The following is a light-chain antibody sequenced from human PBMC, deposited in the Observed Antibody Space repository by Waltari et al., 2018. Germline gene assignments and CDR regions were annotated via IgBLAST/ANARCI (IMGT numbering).Light chain of an antibody. CDR3: QQYNSYPLT. J-gene: IGKJ4*01. Sequence: DIQMTQSPYSLSASVGDRVTSTCRASQGISSCVAGYRQKPEKAPKSLIYAASSFQSGVPLRFSGSGSGTDFTLTISRLQPEYFATYYCQQYNSYPLTFGGGTKVEIK. V-gene: IGKV1D-16*01. CDR1: QGISSC. CDR2: AAS.